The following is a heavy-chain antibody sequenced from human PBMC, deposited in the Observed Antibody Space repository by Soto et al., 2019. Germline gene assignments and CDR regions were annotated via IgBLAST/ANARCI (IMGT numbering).Heavy chain of an antibody. D-gene: IGHD2-8*01. J-gene: IGHJ5*02. CDR1: VYTFSTHG. V-gene: IGHV1-18*01. CDR2: ITAYNGNT. CDR3: ARVYGGWFDP. Sequence: ASVKVSCTASVYTFSTHGITWVRQAPGQGLEWMGWITAYNGNTKYAQKFQGRVTMTTDTSTSTAYMELRSLRSDDTAVYYCARVYGGWFDPWGQGTLVTVSS.